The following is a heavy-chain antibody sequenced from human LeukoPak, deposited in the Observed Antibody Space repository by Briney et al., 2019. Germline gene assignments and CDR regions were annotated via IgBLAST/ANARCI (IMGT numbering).Heavy chain of an antibody. Sequence: GGSLRPSCEASGFLFGDFAMHWVRQAPGKGLEWVSLISWNGGSTYYADSVKGRFTISRDNSRNSLSLQMNSLRAEDTAFHYCAKGASSSWTASFDYWGRDPWSPSPQ. V-gene: IGHV3-43D*03. CDR3: AKGASSSWTASFDY. CDR1: GFLFGDFA. CDR2: ISWNGGST. J-gene: IGHJ4*02. D-gene: IGHD6-13*01.